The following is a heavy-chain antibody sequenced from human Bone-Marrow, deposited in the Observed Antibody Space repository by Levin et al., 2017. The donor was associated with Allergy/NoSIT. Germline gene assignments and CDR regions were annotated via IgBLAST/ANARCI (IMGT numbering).Heavy chain of an antibody. CDR1: GFTFSSYE. CDR2: ISSSGSTI. J-gene: IGHJ6*02. CDR3: ASSITIFGVVIARYGMDG. Sequence: GGSLRLSCAASGFTFSSYEMNWVRQAPGKGLEWVSYISSSGSTIYYADSVKGRFTISRDNAKNSLYLQMNSLRAEDTAVYYCASSITIFGVVIARYGMDGWGQGTTVTVSS. V-gene: IGHV3-48*03. D-gene: IGHD3-3*01.